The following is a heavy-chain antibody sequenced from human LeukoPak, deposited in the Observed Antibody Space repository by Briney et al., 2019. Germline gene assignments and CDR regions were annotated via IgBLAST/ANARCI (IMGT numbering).Heavy chain of an antibody. CDR3: AHNAYSGSYPSSRDRRYYFDY. V-gene: IGHV4-34*01. CDR1: GGSFSGYY. D-gene: IGHD1-26*01. Sequence: SETLSLTCAVYGGSFSGYYWSWIRQPPGKGLEWIGEINHSGSTSYNPSLKSRVTISVDTSKNQFSLKLSSVTAADTAVYYCAHNAYSGSYPSSRDRRYYFDYWGQGTLVTVSS. J-gene: IGHJ4*02. CDR2: INHSGST.